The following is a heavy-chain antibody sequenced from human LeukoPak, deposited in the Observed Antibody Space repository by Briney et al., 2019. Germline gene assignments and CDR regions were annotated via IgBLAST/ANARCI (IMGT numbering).Heavy chain of an antibody. CDR3: ASLMH. D-gene: IGHD2-8*01. Sequence: GRSLRLSCAASGITFSSYAMHWVRQAPGKGLEWVAVISYDGSNKYYADSVKGRFTISRDNSKNTLYLQMNSLRAEDTAVYYCASLMHWGQGTLVTVSS. V-gene: IGHV3-30*04. CDR1: GITFSSYA. CDR2: ISYDGSNK. J-gene: IGHJ4*02.